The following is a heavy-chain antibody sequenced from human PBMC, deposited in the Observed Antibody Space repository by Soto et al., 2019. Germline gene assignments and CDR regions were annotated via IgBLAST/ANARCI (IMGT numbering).Heavy chain of an antibody. CDR1: GFTFSSYA. J-gene: IGHJ4*02. CDR3: ARDGLLGYFDY. D-gene: IGHD3-16*01. CDR2: ISYDGSNK. V-gene: IGHV3-30-3*01. Sequence: QVQLVESGGGVVQPGRSLRLSCAASGFTFSSYAMHWVRQAPGKGLEWVAVISYDGSNKYYADSVMGRFTISRDNSKNTLYLQMNSLRAEDTAVYYCARDGLLGYFDYWGQGTLVTVSS.